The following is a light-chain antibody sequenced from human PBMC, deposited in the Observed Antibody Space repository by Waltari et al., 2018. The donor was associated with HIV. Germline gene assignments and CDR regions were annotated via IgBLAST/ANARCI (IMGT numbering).Light chain of an antibody. J-gene: IGKJ2*01. CDR2: AAS. CDR1: QHIMND. Sequence: DIQMTQSPSSLSASVGDRVSITCRASQHIMNDLGWYQQKPGKAPKWLIYAASTLQSEVPSRFSGSGSGTEFTLTITSLRPEDVATYFCAQHNTYPYTFGQGTKLEIK. CDR3: AQHNTYPYT. V-gene: IGKV1-17*01.